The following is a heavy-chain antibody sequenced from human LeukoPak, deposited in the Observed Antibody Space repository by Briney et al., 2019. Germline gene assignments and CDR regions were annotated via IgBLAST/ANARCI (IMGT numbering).Heavy chain of an antibody. CDR1: GFSLNTRGVG. V-gene: IGHV2-5*02. Sequence: SGPTLVNPTQTLTLTCTFSGFSLNTRGVGVGWIRQPPGRALEWLALIYWDDDRRYSPSLKSRLTITKGTSKNQEVLTMTDVDPVDTATYFCAHRKNYYDSSVFDNWGQGTLVTVSS. D-gene: IGHD3-22*01. J-gene: IGHJ4*02. CDR2: IYWDDDR. CDR3: AHRKNYYDSSVFDN.